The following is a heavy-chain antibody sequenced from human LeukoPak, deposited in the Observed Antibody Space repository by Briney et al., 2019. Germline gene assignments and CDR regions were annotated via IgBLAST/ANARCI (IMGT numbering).Heavy chain of an antibody. Sequence: KPSETLSLTCTVSGGSISSYYWSWIRQPPGKGLEWIGEINHSGSTNYNPSLKSRVTISVDTSKNQFSLKLSSVTAADAAVYYCARVMKRGIVVVPAARLNWFDPWGQGTLVTVSS. V-gene: IGHV4-34*01. CDR2: INHSGST. J-gene: IGHJ5*02. CDR1: GGSISSYY. CDR3: ARVMKRGIVVVPAARLNWFDP. D-gene: IGHD2-2*01.